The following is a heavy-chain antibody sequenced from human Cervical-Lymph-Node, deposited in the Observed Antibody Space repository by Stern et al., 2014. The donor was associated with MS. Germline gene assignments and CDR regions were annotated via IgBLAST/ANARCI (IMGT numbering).Heavy chain of an antibody. D-gene: IGHD3-16*01. V-gene: IGHV1-8*01. CDR3: AREGHLLQPWVY. Sequence: QLVQSGAEVMKPGASVKVSCKASGYTFTNYEINWVRQATGQGLEWLGWMNPDSRKTGYSQKFQGRVTMTWNTSISTAYMELSSLRSEDTAVYYCAREGHLLQPWVYWGQGTLVTVSS. J-gene: IGHJ4*02. CDR2: MNPDSRKT. CDR1: GYTFTNYE.